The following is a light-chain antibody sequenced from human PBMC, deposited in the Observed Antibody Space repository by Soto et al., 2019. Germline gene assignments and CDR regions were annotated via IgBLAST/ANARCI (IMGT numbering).Light chain of an antibody. Sequence: EIVLTQSPGTLSLSPGERDTLSCRASQSLSSSYVVWYQQKTGQAPRLLIYAASRRATGIPDRFSGSGSATEYTLTISRLEPEDFAVYYCQQQGTFGQGTKLEIK. CDR1: QSLSSSY. J-gene: IGKJ2*01. CDR3: QQQGT. V-gene: IGKV3-20*01. CDR2: AAS.